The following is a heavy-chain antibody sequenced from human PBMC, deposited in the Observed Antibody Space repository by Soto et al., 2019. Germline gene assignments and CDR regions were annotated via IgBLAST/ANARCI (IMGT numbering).Heavy chain of an antibody. V-gene: IGHV3-21*01. CDR2: ISSTTNYI. J-gene: IGHJ4*02. CDR3: ARESEDLTSNFDY. CDR1: GLTFSRYS. Sequence: GGSLRLSCAASGLTFSRYSMNWVRQAPGKGLEWVSSISSTTNYIYYADSMKGRFTVSRDNAKNSVYLDMNSLSAEDTAVYYCARESEDLTSNFDYWGQGTLVTVSA.